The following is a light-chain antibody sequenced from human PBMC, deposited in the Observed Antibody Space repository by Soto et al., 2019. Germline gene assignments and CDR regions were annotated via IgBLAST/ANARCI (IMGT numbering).Light chain of an antibody. Sequence: DIQMTQSPSTLSASVGDRVTITCRASQSISSWLAWYQQKPGKAPKRLIYDASSLESGVPSRFSGSGSGTEFTLTLSSLQPDDFATYYCQQYNSYSTWTFGQGTKVAIK. J-gene: IGKJ1*01. V-gene: IGKV1-5*01. CDR3: QQYNSYSTWT. CDR2: DAS. CDR1: QSISSW.